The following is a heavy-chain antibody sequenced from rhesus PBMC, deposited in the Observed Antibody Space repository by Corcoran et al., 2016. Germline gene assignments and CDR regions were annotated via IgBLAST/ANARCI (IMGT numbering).Heavy chain of an antibody. CDR2: ISYTGGST. D-gene: IGHD5-36*01. V-gene: IGHV3S5*01. Sequence: EVQLVETGGGLVQPGGSLRLSCAASGFPFSSYGMSWVRQAPGKGLEWVSGISYTGGSTYYADSVKGRFTISRDNSKNTLSLQMNSLRAEDTAVYYCAKERYSYGYFDYWGQGVLVTVSS. CDR1: GFPFSSYG. J-gene: IGHJ4*01. CDR3: AKERYSYGYFDY.